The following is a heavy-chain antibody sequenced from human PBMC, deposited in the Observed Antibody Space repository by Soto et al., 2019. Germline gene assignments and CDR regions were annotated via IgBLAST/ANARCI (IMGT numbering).Heavy chain of an antibody. V-gene: IGHV3-30*04. D-gene: IGHD3-22*01. CDR1: KFTFRTYV. CDR2: ISFDGSNK. CDR3: AREMIPMIMGGLAAMDV. J-gene: IGHJ6*02. Sequence: QVQLVESGGGVVQPERSQRLSCAASKFTFRTYVMHWVSQAPGKGLEWVALISFDGSNKYYADSVKGRFTISRDNSKNTMYLQMNSLSPADTAGYYCAREMIPMIMGGLAAMDVGGQGTTVTVSS.